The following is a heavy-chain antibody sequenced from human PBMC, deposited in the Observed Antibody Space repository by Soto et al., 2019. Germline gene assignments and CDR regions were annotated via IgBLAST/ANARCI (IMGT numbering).Heavy chain of an antibody. D-gene: IGHD3-16*01. Sequence: QVQLQESGPGLVKPSQTLSLTCTVSGDSISSGGYRWSWIRQHPGEGLEWIGFMYNSGSTSYNPSLKSRATISVDPSTNQFSRNLRSVTAADTAVYYCAIGGDTTKVDFWGQGTLVTVSS. CDR2: MYNSGST. V-gene: IGHV4-31*03. CDR3: AIGGDTTKVDF. CDR1: GDSISSGGYR. J-gene: IGHJ4*02.